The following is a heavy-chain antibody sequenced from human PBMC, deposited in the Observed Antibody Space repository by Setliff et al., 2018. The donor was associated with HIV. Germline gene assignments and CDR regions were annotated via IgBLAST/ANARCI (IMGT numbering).Heavy chain of an antibody. Sequence: LGESLKISCKGSGYSFTSYWIGWVRQMPGKGLEWVSAISGSGGSTYYADSVKGRFTISRDKSKNTLYLQVNSLRAADTAVYYCAKGYTYFDYWGQGTPVTVSS. V-gene: IGHV3-23*01. CDR3: AKGYTYFDY. D-gene: IGHD1-1*01. CDR1: GYSFTSYW. J-gene: IGHJ4*02. CDR2: ISGSGGST.